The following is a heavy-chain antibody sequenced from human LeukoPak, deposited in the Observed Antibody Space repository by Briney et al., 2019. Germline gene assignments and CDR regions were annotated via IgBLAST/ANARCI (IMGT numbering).Heavy chain of an antibody. D-gene: IGHD1-1*01. CDR2: IYIRGST. CDR1: GGSISSYY. J-gene: IGHJ4*02. V-gene: IGHV4-4*07. Sequence: SETLSLTCTVSGGSISSYYWSWIRQAAGKGLEWIAGIYIRGSTIYNPSVKSRVTMSVDKSKNQFSLKLSSVTAADTAVYYGARGGATGTVDYWGQGTLVTVSS. CDR3: ARGGATGTVDY.